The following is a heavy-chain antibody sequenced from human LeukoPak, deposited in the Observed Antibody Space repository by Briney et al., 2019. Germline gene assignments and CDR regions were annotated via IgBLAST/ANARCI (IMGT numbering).Heavy chain of an antibody. V-gene: IGHV3-7*01. D-gene: IGHD6-13*01. CDR3: ARGGKQQLVSGYFDY. Sequence: PGGSLRLSCAASGFTFSSYWMSWVRQAPGKGLEWVANIKQDGSEKYYVDSVKGRFTISRDNAKNSLYLQMNSLRAEDTAVYYCARGGKQQLVSGYFDYWGQGTLVTVSX. CDR2: IKQDGSEK. J-gene: IGHJ4*02. CDR1: GFTFSSYW.